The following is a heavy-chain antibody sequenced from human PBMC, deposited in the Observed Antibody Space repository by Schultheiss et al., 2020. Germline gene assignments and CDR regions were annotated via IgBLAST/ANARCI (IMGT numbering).Heavy chain of an antibody. CDR2: INHSGST. CDR3: ARDGAVTTLGWFDP. Sequence: SETLSLTCTVSGGSISSYYWSWIRQPPGKGLEWIGEINHSGSTNYNPSLKSRVTISVDTSKNQFSLKLSSVTAADTAVYYCARDGAVTTLGWFDPWGQGTLVTVSS. CDR1: GGSISSYY. J-gene: IGHJ5*02. V-gene: IGHV4-34*01. D-gene: IGHD4-17*01.